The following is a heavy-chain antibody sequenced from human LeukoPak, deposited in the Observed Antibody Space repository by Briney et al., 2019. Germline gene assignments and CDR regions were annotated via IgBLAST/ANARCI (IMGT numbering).Heavy chain of an antibody. CDR1: GGSISSYY. V-gene: IGHV4-59*08. J-gene: IGHJ3*02. CDR2: IYNSGST. D-gene: IGHD6-25*01. Sequence: PSVTLSLTCTVSGGSISSYYWSWIRQPPGKGLECIGYIYNSGSTNYNPSLKSRVSISVDTSKNQFSLKLSSVTAADTAVYYCARSAIDAFDIWGQGTMVTV. CDR3: ARSAIDAFDI.